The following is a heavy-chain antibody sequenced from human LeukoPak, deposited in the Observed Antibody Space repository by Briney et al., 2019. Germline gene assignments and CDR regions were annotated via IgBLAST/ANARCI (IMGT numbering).Heavy chain of an antibody. J-gene: IGHJ4*02. CDR2: SSYNSST. V-gene: IGHV4-39*01. D-gene: IGHD2-21*01. CDR3: ARSCASGDFYGAFDN. CDR1: DDFISSNDYY. Sequence: SEPMFLTCSVSDDFISSNDYYGGWIRQPPLKGLEWIESSSYNSSTYYKPYLKSPVTISVDNSKNQLHLKLSSVTAAVTTVCYCARSCASGDFYGAFDNWGQGTLVTVSP.